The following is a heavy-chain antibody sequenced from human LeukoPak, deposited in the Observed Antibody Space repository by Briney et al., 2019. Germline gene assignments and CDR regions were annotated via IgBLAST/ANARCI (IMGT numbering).Heavy chain of an antibody. Sequence: GGSLRLSCAASGFTFSGSAMHWVRQASGKGLEWVGRIRSKANSYATAYAASVKGRFTISRDDSKNTAYLQMNSLKTEDTAVYYCTRRATAMGDYWGQGILVTVSS. CDR1: GFTFSGSA. CDR2: IRSKANSYAT. J-gene: IGHJ4*02. V-gene: IGHV3-73*01. CDR3: TRRATAMGDY. D-gene: IGHD5-18*01.